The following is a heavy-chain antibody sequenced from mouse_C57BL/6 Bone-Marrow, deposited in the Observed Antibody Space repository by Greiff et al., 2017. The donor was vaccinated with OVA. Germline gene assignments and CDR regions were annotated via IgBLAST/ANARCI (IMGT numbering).Heavy chain of an antibody. Sequence: LVESGPELVKPGASVKISCKASGYSFTSYYIHWVKQRPGQGLEWIGWIYPGSGYTKYNEKFKGKATLTADTSSSTAYMQLSSLTSEDSAVYYCAGWLLLFDYWGQGTTLTVSS. D-gene: IGHD2-3*01. J-gene: IGHJ2*01. CDR1: GYSFTSYY. V-gene: IGHV1-66*01. CDR2: IYPGSGYT. CDR3: AGWLLLFDY.